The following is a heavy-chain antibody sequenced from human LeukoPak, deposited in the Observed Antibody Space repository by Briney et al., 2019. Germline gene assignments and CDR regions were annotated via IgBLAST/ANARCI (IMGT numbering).Heavy chain of an antibody. D-gene: IGHD2/OR15-2a*01. CDR1: GGSISRHY. V-gene: IGHV4-59*11. J-gene: IGHJ6*03. CDR3: ARGAYNTLSEGPYFYYMDV. Sequence: PSETLSLTCSVSGGSISRHYWSWIRQSPGKGLEWIGYMFYTGSTNYNPSLKSRVTMSLDTSKNQFSLKLTSVTAADTAVYLCARGAYNTLSEGPYFYYMDVWGKGTTVTVSS. CDR2: MFYTGST.